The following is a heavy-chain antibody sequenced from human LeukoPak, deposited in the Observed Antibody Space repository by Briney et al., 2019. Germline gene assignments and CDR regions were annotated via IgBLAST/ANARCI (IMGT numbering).Heavy chain of an antibody. J-gene: IGHJ6*03. CDR1: GFTFSSYA. CDR2: ISGSGGST. Sequence: GGSLRLSCAASGFTFSSYAMSWVRQAPGKGLEWVSAISGSGGSTYYADSVKGRFTISRDNSKNTLYLQMNSLRAEDTAVYYCAKGVTPGYYYYYMDVWGKGTTVTVSS. CDR3: AKGVTPGYYYYYMDV. V-gene: IGHV3-23*01. D-gene: IGHD2-21*02.